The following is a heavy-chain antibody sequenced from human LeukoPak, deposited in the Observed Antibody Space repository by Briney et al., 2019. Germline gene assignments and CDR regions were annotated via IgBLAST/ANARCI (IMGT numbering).Heavy chain of an antibody. V-gene: IGHV3-23*01. CDR3: ARVSIFGVVIANDY. Sequence: WGSLRLSCAVSGITLSNYGMSWVRQAPGKGLEWVAGLSGSGGGTNYADSVKGRFTISRDDSKNSLYPHMNSLRAEDTAVYYCARVSIFGVVIANDYWGQGTVVTVSS. J-gene: IGHJ4*02. D-gene: IGHD3-16*02. CDR1: GITLSNYG. CDR2: LSGSGGGT.